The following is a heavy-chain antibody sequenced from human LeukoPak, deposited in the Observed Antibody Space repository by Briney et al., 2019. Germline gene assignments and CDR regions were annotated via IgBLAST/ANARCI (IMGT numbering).Heavy chain of an antibody. V-gene: IGHV1-69*05. CDR1: VGTFSSYA. Sequence: SVKVSCTASVGTFSSYAIRWVGQAAGQGLEGMGGIIPIFRTANYAQNFQGRVTITTHESTSTAHMELSSLRSEDTAVYYCARGTANGGSSLDYWGQGTLVTVSS. CDR3: ARGTANGGSSLDY. CDR2: IIPIFRTA. D-gene: IGHD7-27*01. J-gene: IGHJ4*02.